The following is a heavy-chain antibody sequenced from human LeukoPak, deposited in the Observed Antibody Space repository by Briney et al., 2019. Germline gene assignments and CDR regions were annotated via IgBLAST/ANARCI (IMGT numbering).Heavy chain of an antibody. V-gene: IGHV3-15*04. Sequence: GGSLRLSCAASGFTFNYAWMSWVRQVPGKGLEWVSQTVSEIDGGTTDYAAPVKGRFTISRDDSKSTLYLQMNSLKIEDTAVYYCTTDEDWNYARKDVWGQGATVIVSS. CDR3: TTDEDWNYARKDV. CDR1: GFTFNYAW. D-gene: IGHD1-7*01. CDR2: TVSEIDGGTT. J-gene: IGHJ6*02.